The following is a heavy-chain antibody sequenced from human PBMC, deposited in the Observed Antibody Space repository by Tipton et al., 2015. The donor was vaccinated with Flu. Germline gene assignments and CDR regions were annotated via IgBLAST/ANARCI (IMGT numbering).Heavy chain of an antibody. CDR2: IYNSGST. V-gene: IGHV4-59*11. CDR1: GGSMSSQY. J-gene: IGHJ4*02. Sequence: TLSLTCYVSGGSMSSQYWSWIRQPPGKGLEWIGYIYNSGSTDFNPSLKSRVTISLDTAKNQFSLKLSSVTAADTAVYYCARAGSYYCLDYCGQGTLVTVSS. D-gene: IGHD1-26*01. CDR3: ARAGSYYCLDY.